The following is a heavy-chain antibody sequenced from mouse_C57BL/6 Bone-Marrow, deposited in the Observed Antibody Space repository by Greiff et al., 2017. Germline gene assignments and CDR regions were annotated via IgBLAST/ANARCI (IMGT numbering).Heavy chain of an antibody. J-gene: IGHJ1*03. CDR2: IDPGDGDT. V-gene: IGHV14-1*01. D-gene: IGHD1-1*01. Sequence: VQLQQSGAELVRPGASVKLSCTASGFTIRDYYMHWVKQRPEQGLEWIGRIDPGDGDTEYAPKFQGQATMTADKSSNTAYLQLSSLTSEDTAVYDGTARYYCSSYDRYVCVWGTGTTVTVSS. CDR3: TARYYCSSYDRYVCV. CDR1: GFTIRDYY.